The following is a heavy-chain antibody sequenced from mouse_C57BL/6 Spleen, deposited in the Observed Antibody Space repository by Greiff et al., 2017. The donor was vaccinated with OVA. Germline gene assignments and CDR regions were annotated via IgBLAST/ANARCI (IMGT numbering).Heavy chain of an antibody. Sequence: QVQLQQSGAELVRPGASVTLSCKASGYTFTDYEMHWVKQTPVHGLEWIGAIDPETGGTAYNQKFKGKAILTADKSSSTAYMELRSLTYEDSAVYYCTTPYGKYYAMDYWGQGTSVTVSS. CDR3: TTPYGKYYAMDY. CDR1: GYTFTDYE. V-gene: IGHV1-15*01. D-gene: IGHD2-1*01. CDR2: IDPETGGT. J-gene: IGHJ4*01.